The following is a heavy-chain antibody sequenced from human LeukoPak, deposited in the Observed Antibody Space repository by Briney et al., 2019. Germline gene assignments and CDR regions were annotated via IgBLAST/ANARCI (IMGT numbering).Heavy chain of an antibody. V-gene: IGHV3-74*01. J-gene: IGHJ4*02. Sequence: GGSLRLSCAASGLTFSSHWMHWVRQAPGKGLVWVSRITNDGSSTTYADSVKGRFTISRDNAKNSLYLQMNSLIVEDTAVYYCARARSGYQETDYWGQGTLVTVSA. CDR2: ITNDGSST. D-gene: IGHD3-3*01. CDR1: GLTFSSHW. CDR3: ARARSGYQETDY.